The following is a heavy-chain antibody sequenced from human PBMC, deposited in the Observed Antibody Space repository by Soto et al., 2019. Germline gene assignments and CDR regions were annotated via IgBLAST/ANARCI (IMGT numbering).Heavy chain of an antibody. CDR1: GFAFGKTW. D-gene: IGHD6-19*01. CDR2: IKVTTEGGTT. V-gene: IGHV3-15*07. J-gene: IGHJ4*02. CDR3: ASSGWHGECVY. Sequence: GGSLRLSCTASGFAFGKTWMNWVRQAPGKGLEWVGRIKVTTEGGTTDNAAPVKGRFTISRDDSKNTLFLQMNSLEIEDTAVYYCASSGWHGECVYWGQGTLVTVSS.